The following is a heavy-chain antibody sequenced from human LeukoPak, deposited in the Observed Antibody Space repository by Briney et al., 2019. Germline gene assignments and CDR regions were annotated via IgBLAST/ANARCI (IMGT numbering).Heavy chain of an antibody. J-gene: IGHJ4*02. CDR2: IYTSGST. V-gene: IGHV4-4*07. CDR3: ARDRSSSWSGLPDY. CDR1: GGSIGNYY. D-gene: IGHD6-13*01. Sequence: KPSETLSLTCTVSGGSIGNYYWSWIRQPAGKGLEWIGRIYTSGSTNYNPSLKSRVTMSVDTSKNQFSLKLSSVTAADTAVYYCARDRSSSWSGLPDYWGQGTLVTVSS.